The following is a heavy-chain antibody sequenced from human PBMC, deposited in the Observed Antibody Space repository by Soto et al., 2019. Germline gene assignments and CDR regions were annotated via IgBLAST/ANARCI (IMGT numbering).Heavy chain of an antibody. V-gene: IGHV3-23*01. CDR3: AKEGGSIGGWFGRKFDS. D-gene: IGHD3-16*01. J-gene: IGHJ4*02. CDR1: GSSFSTHA. Sequence: GGSLRLSCAASGSSFSTHAMSWVRQAPGKGLEWVSSISSGGTTTSYAASVEGRFTISRDKSKNTLYLQMNSLRADDTAVYFCAKEGGSIGGWFGRKFDSWGQGTQVTVSS. CDR2: ISSGGTTT.